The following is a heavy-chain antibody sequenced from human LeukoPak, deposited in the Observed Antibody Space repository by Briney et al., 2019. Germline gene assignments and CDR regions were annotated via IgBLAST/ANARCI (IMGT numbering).Heavy chain of an antibody. J-gene: IGHJ4*02. CDR2: ISSSSSYI. D-gene: IGHD6-13*01. CDR3: AKEGVYSSTWVPS. CDR1: GFTFSSYS. V-gene: IGHV3-21*04. Sequence: PGGSLRLSCAASGFTFSSYSMNWVRQAPGKGLEWVSSISSSSSYIYYADSVKGRFTISRDNSKNTLYLQMNSLRAEDTALYYCAKEGVYSSTWVPSWGQGTLVTVSS.